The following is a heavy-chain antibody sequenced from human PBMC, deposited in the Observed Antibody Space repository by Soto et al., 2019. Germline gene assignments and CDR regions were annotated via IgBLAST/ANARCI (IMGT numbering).Heavy chain of an antibody. V-gene: IGHV1-69*06. CDR1: GGTFSSYA. CDR3: ARGVYSSTWSNLLVRSGLDV. Sequence: QVQLVQSGAEANKPGSSLKVSCKTSGGTFSSYAISWVRQAPGQGLEWMGGIVPLFRTTNYAQKFQGRVTITADTYTYTVYMELSGLRSGDTAVYYCARGVYSSTWSNLLVRSGLDVWGQGTTVTVSS. D-gene: IGHD6-13*01. J-gene: IGHJ6*02. CDR2: IVPLFRTT.